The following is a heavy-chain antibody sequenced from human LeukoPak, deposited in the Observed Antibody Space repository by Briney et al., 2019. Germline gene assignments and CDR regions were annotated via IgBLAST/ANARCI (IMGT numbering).Heavy chain of an antibody. D-gene: IGHD1-26*01. J-gene: IGHJ4*02. CDR2: FDPEDGET. CDR1: GYTLTELS. Sequence: ASVKVSCKVSGYTLTELSMHWVRQAPGKGLEWMGGFDPEDGETIYAQKFQGRVTMTEDTSTDTAYMELSSLRSEDTAVYYCATVGQQSGSSVDYFDYWGQGTLVTVSS. V-gene: IGHV1-24*01. CDR3: ATVGQQSGSSVDYFDY.